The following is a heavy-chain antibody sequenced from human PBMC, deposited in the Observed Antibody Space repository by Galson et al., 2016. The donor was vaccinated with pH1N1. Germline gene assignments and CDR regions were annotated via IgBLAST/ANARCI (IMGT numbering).Heavy chain of an antibody. J-gene: IGHJ4*02. Sequence: SLRLSCAASGFTLSCCAMHWVRQAPGKGLECVALISKDGNNVYYADSVKGRFTISRDSSNNTLYLQMNSLRTEYTAIYYCARSRDFSFDYWGQGALVTVAS. CDR2: ISKDGNNV. V-gene: IGHV3-30*04. D-gene: IGHD4-11*01. CDR1: GFTLSCCA. CDR3: ARSRDFSFDY.